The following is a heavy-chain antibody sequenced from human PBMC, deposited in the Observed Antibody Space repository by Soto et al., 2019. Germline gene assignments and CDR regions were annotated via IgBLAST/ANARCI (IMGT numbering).Heavy chain of an antibody. Sequence: ASVKVSCKASGGTFSSYAISWVRQAPGQGLEWMGWISAYNGNTNYAQKLQGRVTMTTDTSTSTAYMELRSLRSDDTAVYYCARDIKQPSFCYFDYWGQGTLVTVSS. CDR2: ISAYNGNT. CDR1: GGTFSSYA. D-gene: IGHD3-3*01. CDR3: ARDIKQPSFCYFDY. J-gene: IGHJ4*02. V-gene: IGHV1-18*01.